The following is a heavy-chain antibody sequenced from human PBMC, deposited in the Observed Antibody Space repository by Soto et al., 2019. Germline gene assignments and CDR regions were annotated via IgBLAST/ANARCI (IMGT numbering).Heavy chain of an antibody. J-gene: IGHJ4*02. CDR1: GFTFDTYA. Sequence: LRLSCVASGFTFDTYALNWVRQAPGKGLEWVSAIGSSGSTYYADSVKGRFTISRDTPKKTLYLQMNSLSVEDTAKYYCAKGFRSLEWYSLAPFDYWGQGALVTVSS. CDR2: IGSSGST. CDR3: AKGFRSLEWYSLAPFDY. V-gene: IGHV3-23*01. D-gene: IGHD3-3*01.